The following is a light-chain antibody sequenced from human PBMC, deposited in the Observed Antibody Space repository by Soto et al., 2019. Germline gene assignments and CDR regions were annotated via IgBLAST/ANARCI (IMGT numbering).Light chain of an antibody. CDR1: QDISKY. CDR2: DAS. J-gene: IGKJ4*01. Sequence: DIQMTQPPSSLSASVGDRVTIACQASQDISKYLNWYQFRPGQAPKLLIYDASNLETGVPSRFRGSGSGTHFTLTIISLQPEDVATYYCQQYDNLLALTFGGGTKVQIK. CDR3: QQYDNLLALT. V-gene: IGKV1-33*01.